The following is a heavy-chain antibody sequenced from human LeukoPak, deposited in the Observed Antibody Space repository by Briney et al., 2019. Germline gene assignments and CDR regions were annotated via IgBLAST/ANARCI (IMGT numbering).Heavy chain of an antibody. CDR3: AKDQRSGWTRNFDS. V-gene: IGHV3-23*01. CDR1: GITFSTYA. CDR2: ISGSGTST. Sequence: GGSLRLSCAASGITFSTYAMSWVRQAPGKGLEWVSAISGSGTSTYHADSVEGRFTISRDNSKNTLYLQMNSLRVEDTAIYYCAKDQRSGWTRNFDSWGQGTLVTVSS. D-gene: IGHD6-19*01. J-gene: IGHJ4*02.